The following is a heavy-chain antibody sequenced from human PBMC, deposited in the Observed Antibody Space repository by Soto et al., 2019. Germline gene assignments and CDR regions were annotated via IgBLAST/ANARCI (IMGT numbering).Heavy chain of an antibody. CDR1: GFAFSSYG. Sequence: GSLRLSCAASGFAFSSYGMHWVRQAPGKGLEWVAVISYDGSNKYYADSVKGRFTISRDNSKNTLYLQMNSLRAEDTAVYYCAKVGPPIVVVPAALDYYYYYYMDVWGKGTTVTVSS. J-gene: IGHJ6*03. D-gene: IGHD2-2*01. V-gene: IGHV3-30*18. CDR2: ISYDGSNK. CDR3: AKVGPPIVVVPAALDYYYYYYMDV.